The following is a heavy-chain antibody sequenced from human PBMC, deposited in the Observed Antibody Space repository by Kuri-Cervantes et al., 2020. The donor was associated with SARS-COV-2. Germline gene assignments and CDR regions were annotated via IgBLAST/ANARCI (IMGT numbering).Heavy chain of an antibody. CDR1: GGSISGHY. CDR2: IFYSGST. CDR3: ARAYGFLRYIYYMDV. V-gene: IGHV4-59*11. Sequence: SETLSLTCTVSGGSISGHYWSWIRQPPGKGLEWIGNIFYSGSTNYNPSLKSRVPMSVDTSSKQFSLHLGSVTAADTAVYYCARAYGFLRYIYYMDVWGRGTTVTVSS. J-gene: IGHJ6*03. D-gene: IGHD4-17*01.